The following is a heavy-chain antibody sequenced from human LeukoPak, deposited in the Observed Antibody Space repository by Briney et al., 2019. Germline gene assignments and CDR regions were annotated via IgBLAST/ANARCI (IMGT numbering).Heavy chain of an antibody. J-gene: IGHJ1*01. Sequence: LSETLSLTCAVYGGSFSGYYWSWIRQPPGQGLEWIGEINHSGSTNYNPSLKSRVTISVDTSKNQFSLKLSSVTAADTAVYYCARGEYFQHWGQGTLVTVSS. CDR3: ARGEYFQH. CDR1: GGSFSGYY. V-gene: IGHV4-34*01. CDR2: INHSGST.